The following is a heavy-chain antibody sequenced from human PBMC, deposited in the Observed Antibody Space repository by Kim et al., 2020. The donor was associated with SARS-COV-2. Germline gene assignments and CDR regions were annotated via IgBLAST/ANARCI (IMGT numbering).Heavy chain of an antibody. CDR3: ATTALRAYYYGSGSDLDY. Sequence: KGRFTISRDNSKNTLYLQMNSLRAEDTAVYYCATTALRAYYYGSGSDLDYWGQGTLVTVSS. J-gene: IGHJ4*02. D-gene: IGHD3-10*01. V-gene: IGHV3-30*03.